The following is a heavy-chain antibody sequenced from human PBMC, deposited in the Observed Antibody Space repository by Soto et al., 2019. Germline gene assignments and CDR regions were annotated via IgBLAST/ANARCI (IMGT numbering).Heavy chain of an antibody. Sequence: TLALTCTVSVDSINNNDYYWGWIRQTPGKGLEWIGYVYYSGTTEYIPSLKSRLSMSIDKSQNQFTLKLNSVTAADTATYYCARMSYFYDKWYFDLWGRGTLVTVSS. V-gene: IGHV4-30-4*01. CDR1: VDSINNNDYY. D-gene: IGHD3-22*01. J-gene: IGHJ2*01. CDR3: ARMSYFYDKWYFDL. CDR2: VYYSGTT.